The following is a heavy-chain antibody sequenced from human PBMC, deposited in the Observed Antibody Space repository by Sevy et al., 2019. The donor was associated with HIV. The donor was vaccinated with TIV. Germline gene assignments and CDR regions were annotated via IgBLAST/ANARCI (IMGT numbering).Heavy chain of an antibody. J-gene: IGHJ6*02. CDR1: GGTFSSYA. Sequence: ASVKVSCKASGGTFSSYAISWVRQAPGQGLEWMGGIIPIFVTANYAQKFQGRVTITADESTSTAYMELSSLRSEDTAVYYCARSHIVVVPAASTFDYYYYGMDVWGQGTTVTVSS. CDR2: IIPIFVTA. V-gene: IGHV1-69*13. CDR3: ARSHIVVVPAASTFDYYYYGMDV. D-gene: IGHD2-2*01.